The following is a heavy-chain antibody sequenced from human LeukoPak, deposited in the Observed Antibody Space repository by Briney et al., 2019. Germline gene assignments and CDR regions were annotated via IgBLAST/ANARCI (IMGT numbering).Heavy chain of an antibody. CDR3: ARDGNFDQ. CDR1: GNTFPGNY. D-gene: IGHD1-26*01. V-gene: IGHV1-2*02. J-gene: IGHJ4*02. Sequence: GASVKVSCKASGNTFPGNYLHWVRQTPGQGPEWMGWINPSSGDTNCAQKFQGRVTMTRDTSISTAYMELSRLTSDDSAVYYCARDGNFDQWGQGTLVTVSS. CDR2: INPSSGDT.